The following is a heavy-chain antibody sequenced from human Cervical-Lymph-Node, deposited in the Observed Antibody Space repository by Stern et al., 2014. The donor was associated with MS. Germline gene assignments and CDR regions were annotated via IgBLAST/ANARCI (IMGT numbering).Heavy chain of an antibody. J-gene: IGHJ4*02. CDR3: VRGGAVAY. CDR1: GFTFSEFY. D-gene: IGHD6-25*01. Sequence: VQLVESGGSLVKPGGSLRLSCAASGFTFSEFYMGWIRQPPGKGLQWVAYISSSGRPLYYEDSVKGRFPISRDNAKNSVFLQMNSLRAEDTAVYYCVRGGAVAYWGPGTLVTVSS. V-gene: IGHV3-11*01. CDR2: ISSSGRPL.